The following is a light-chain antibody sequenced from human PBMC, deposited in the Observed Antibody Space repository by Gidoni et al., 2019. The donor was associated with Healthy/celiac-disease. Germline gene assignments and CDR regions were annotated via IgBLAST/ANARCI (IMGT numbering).Light chain of an antibody. J-gene: IGKJ1*01. CDR3: QQYNNXXRT. Sequence: EIVMTQSPATLSVSPGERATLSCRASQSVSSNLAWYQQKPGQAPRLLIYGASTRATGIPARFSGSGSGTEFTLTISSLQSEDFAVYYCQQYNNXXRTFGQGTKVEXK. V-gene: IGKV3-15*01. CDR1: QSVSSN. CDR2: GAS.